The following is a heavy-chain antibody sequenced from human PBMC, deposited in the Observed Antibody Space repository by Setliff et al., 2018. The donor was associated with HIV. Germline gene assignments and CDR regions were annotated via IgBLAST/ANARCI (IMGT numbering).Heavy chain of an antibody. V-gene: IGHV4-31*03. Sequence: LSLTCTVSGGSISSGGYYWNWIRQHPGKGLEWIGYIYYSGSTNYNPSLKSRVTISVDTSKNQFSLKLSSVTAADTAVYYCAREAAPLDTTRKYYFDYWGQGTLVTVPQ. CDR3: AREAAPLDTTRKYYFDY. CDR1: GGSISSGGYY. J-gene: IGHJ4*02. CDR2: IYYSGST. D-gene: IGHD5-18*01.